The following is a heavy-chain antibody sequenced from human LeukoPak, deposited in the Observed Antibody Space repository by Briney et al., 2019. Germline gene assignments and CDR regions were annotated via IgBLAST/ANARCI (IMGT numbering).Heavy chain of an antibody. CDR1: GFTFSSYG. V-gene: IGHV3-30*18. CDR2: MSYDGSNK. Sequence: GRSLRLSCAASGFTFSSYGMYWVRQAPGKGLEWVALMSYDGSNKYYADSVKGRFTISRDNSKNTLYLQMNSLRAEDTAVYYCAKGMIVVVISPLDALDIWGQGTMVTVSS. D-gene: IGHD3-22*01. CDR3: AKGMIVVVISPLDALDI. J-gene: IGHJ3*02.